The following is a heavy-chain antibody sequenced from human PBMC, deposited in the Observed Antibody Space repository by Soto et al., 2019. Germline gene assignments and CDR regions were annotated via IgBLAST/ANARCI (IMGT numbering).Heavy chain of an antibody. Sequence: QVQLVESGGGVVQPGRSLRLSCAASGFTFSSYGMHWVRQAPGKGLEWVGSISYDGTNKYYADSVKGRFTISRANSKKTLYLQMNSLRPEDTAVYYCAKDMGAGWGLFDYWGQGTLVTVSS. CDR3: AKDMGAGWGLFDY. V-gene: IGHV3-30*18. J-gene: IGHJ4*02. D-gene: IGHD1-26*01. CDR2: ISYDGTNK. CDR1: GFTFSSYG.